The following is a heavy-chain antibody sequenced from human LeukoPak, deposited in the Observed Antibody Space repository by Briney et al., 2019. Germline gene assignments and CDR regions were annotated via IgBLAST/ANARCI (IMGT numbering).Heavy chain of an antibody. V-gene: IGHV3-15*01. D-gene: IGHD3-10*01. Sequence: GGSLRLSCAASGFTFSNAWMSWVRQAPGKGLEWVGRIKSKTDGGTTDYAAPVKGRFTISRDDSKNTLYLQMNSLKTEDTAVYYCTTDPVLWFGELVDAFDIWGQGTMVTVSS. CDR1: GFTFSNAW. J-gene: IGHJ3*02. CDR3: TTDPVLWFGELVDAFDI. CDR2: IKSKTDGGTT.